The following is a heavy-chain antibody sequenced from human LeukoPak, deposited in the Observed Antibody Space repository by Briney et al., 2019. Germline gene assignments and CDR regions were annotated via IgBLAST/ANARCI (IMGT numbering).Heavy chain of an antibody. CDR1: GGSISSSSYY. CDR2: IYYSGST. D-gene: IGHD4-17*01. CDR3: ARVRTTVTHRYFDY. V-gene: IGHV4-39*07. Sequence: SSETLSLTCTVSGGSISSSSYYWGWIRQPPGKGLEWIGSIYYSGSTYYNPSLKSRVTISVDTSKNQFSLKLSSVTAADTAVYYCARVRTTVTHRYFDYWGQGTLVTVSS. J-gene: IGHJ4*02.